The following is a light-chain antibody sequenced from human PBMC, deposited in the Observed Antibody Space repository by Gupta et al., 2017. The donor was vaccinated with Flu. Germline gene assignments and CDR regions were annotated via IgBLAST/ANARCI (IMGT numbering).Light chain of an antibody. CDR1: SSNIGSNY. CDR3: AAVDDSRSCWV. CDR2: RNN. V-gene: IGLV1-47*01. Sequence: SELSTPPSASEPPGPRVTISCSGSSSNIGSNYVYWYQHLPGTSPKLLIYRNNQRPSGVPERFSGSKSGTSVSLSISGLRAEDEADYYFAAVDDSRSCWVFGGGTKLTVL. J-gene: IGLJ3*02.